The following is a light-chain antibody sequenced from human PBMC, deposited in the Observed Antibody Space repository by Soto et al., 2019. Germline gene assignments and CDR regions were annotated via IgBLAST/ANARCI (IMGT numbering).Light chain of an antibody. CDR3: MQGLQTPQT. J-gene: IGKJ1*01. Sequence: DIVMTQSPLSLPVTPGEPASISCRSSQSLLHSNGYNYLDWYLQKPGQSPQLLIFLGSNRASGVTDRFSGSGSGTDFTLKITRVEAGDVGVYYCMQGLQTPQTFGQGTKVDIK. V-gene: IGKV2-28*01. CDR1: QSLLHSNGYNY. CDR2: LGS.